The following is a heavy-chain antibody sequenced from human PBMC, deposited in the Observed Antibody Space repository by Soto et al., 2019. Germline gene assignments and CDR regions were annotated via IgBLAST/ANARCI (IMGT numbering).Heavy chain of an antibody. CDR1: GFTFSSYA. V-gene: IGHV3-23*01. Sequence: GASLTLSCAASGFTFSSYAMSWVRQAPGKGLEWVSAISGSGASTYYADSVKGRVTISRDNSKNTLYLQMNSLRAEDTAVYYCAESPEVHYYDSSCYRGFDPWGQGTLVTVSS. CDR2: ISGSGAST. CDR3: AESPEVHYYDSSCYRGFDP. D-gene: IGHD3-22*01. J-gene: IGHJ5*02.